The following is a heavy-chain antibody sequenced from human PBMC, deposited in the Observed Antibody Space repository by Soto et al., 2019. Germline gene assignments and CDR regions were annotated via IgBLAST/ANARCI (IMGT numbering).Heavy chain of an antibody. CDR2: VSPPFRTS. V-gene: IGHV1-69*01. Sequence: QVQLVQSGAEVKKPGSSVKVSCKTSGVSFNNNGIGWVRQAPGHGLEWMGGVSPPFRTSNYARKFQGRISIPADASTGTVDMDLSSLTSEDTAQYYCARVLYYGSGSYSPYGMDVWGQGNTVTVSS. D-gene: IGHD3-10*01. CDR1: GVSFNNNG. CDR3: ARVLYYGSGSYSPYGMDV. J-gene: IGHJ6*02.